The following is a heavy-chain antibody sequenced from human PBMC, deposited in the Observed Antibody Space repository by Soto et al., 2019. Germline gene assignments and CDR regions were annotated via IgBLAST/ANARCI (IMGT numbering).Heavy chain of an antibody. CDR3: ARSRGYSYAFDI. J-gene: IGHJ3*02. Sequence: QVQLVQSGVEVKKPGSSVKVSCKASGGTFSSYAISWVRQAPGQGLEWMGGIIPIFGTANYAQKFQGRVXIXAXXSTSTADVELSSLRSEDTAVYYCARSRGYSYAFDIWGQGTMVTVSS. D-gene: IGHD5-18*01. CDR1: GGTFSSYA. V-gene: IGHV1-69*12. CDR2: IIPIFGTA.